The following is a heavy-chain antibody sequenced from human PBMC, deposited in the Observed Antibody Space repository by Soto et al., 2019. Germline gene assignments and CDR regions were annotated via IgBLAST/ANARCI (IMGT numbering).Heavy chain of an antibody. D-gene: IGHD6-19*01. CDR3: ARVPGQWLATYHFDY. CDR1: GFTFSSYA. V-gene: IGHV3-30-3*01. Sequence: GGSLRLSCAASGFTFSSYAMHWVCQAPGRGLEWVAFISYDGGNKYYGDSVKGRFTISRDNYKNTLYLQMNSLRAEDTAVYYCARVPGQWLATYHFDYWGQGT. J-gene: IGHJ4*02. CDR2: ISYDGGNK.